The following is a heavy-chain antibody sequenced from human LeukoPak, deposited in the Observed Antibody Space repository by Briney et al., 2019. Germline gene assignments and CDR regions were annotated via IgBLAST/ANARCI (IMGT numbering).Heavy chain of an antibody. CDR3: ARETVDTAIHYYYGMDV. CDR2: RWYDGSSK. CDR1: GFTFSSYG. D-gene: IGHD5-18*01. V-gene: IGHV3-33*01. Sequence: PGRTLRLSCAASGFTFSSYGMHWVGQAPGKGREWVAVRWYDGSSKYYADSVKGRCTISRENSKNTLYLQMNSLRAEDTAVYYCARETVDTAIHYYYGMDVWGQGTTVPVSS. J-gene: IGHJ6*02.